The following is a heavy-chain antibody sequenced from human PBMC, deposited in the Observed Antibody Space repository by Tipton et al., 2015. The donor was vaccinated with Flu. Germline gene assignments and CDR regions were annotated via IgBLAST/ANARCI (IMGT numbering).Heavy chain of an antibody. CDR3: ARGIRYYGWGRIGGWFDP. D-gene: IGHD3-10*01. CDR1: GGSFSGYY. V-gene: IGHV4-34*01. J-gene: IGHJ5*02. CDR2: INHSGST. Sequence: TLSLTCAVYGGSFSGYYWSWIRQPPGKGLEWIGEINHSGSTNYNPSLKSRVTISVDTSKNQFSLKLSSVTAADTAVYYCARGIRYYGWGRIGGWFDPWGQGTLVTFSS.